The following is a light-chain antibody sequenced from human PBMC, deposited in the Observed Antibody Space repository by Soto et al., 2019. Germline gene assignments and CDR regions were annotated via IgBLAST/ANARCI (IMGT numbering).Light chain of an antibody. CDR2: AAS. Sequence: EIVLTQSPGTLSLSPGERATLSCRASQSVSSSYLGWYKQKPGQAPRLLIYAASSRATGIPDRFSGSGSATDFTLTISRMEPEDFAVYYCQQYGNSPITFGQGTRLDIK. CDR3: QQYGNSPIT. J-gene: IGKJ5*01. V-gene: IGKV3-20*01. CDR1: QSVSSSY.